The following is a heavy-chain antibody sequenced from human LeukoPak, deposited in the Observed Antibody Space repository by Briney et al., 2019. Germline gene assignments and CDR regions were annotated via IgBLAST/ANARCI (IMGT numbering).Heavy chain of an antibody. Sequence: QFGGSLRLSCAASGFTFSSYGMHWVRQAPGKGLEWVAVISYDGTNKYYADSVKGRFTISRDNSENTLFLQMNSLRAEDTAVYYCATGSMVRGVIITSPPFDYWGQGTLVTVSS. D-gene: IGHD3-10*01. CDR2: ISYDGTNK. CDR1: GFTFSSYG. V-gene: IGHV3-30*03. CDR3: ATGSMVRGVIITSPPFDY. J-gene: IGHJ4*02.